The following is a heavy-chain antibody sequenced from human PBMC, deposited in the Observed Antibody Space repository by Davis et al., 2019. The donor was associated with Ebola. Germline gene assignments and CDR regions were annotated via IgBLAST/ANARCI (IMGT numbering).Heavy chain of an antibody. CDR2: IIPIFGTA. D-gene: IGHD1-26*01. CDR3: ARDRGAIVGGYRGYFDY. Sequence: AASVKVSCKASGGTFSSYAISWVRQAPGQGLEWMGGIIPIFGTANYAQKFQGRVTITADKSTSTAYMELSSLRSEDTAVYYCARDRGAIVGGYRGYFDYWGQGTLVTVSS. CDR1: GGTFSSYA. V-gene: IGHV1-69*06. J-gene: IGHJ4*02.